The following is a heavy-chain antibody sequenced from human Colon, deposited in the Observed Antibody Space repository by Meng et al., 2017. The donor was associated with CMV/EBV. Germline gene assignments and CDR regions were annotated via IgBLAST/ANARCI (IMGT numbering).Heavy chain of an antibody. CDR1: GYTFTSNY. J-gene: IGHJ4*02. Sequence: SVKVSCKASGYTFTSNYMHWVRQAPGQGLEWMGRIIPILGIANYAQKFQGRVTITADKSTSTAYMELSSLRSEDTAVYYCASLGGNSGVDYWGQGTLVTVSS. D-gene: IGHD4-23*01. V-gene: IGHV1-69*02. CDR2: IIPILGIA. CDR3: ASLGGNSGVDY.